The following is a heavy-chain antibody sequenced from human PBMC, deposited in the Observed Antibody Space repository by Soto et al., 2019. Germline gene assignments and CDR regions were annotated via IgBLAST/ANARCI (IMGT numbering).Heavy chain of an antibody. V-gene: IGHV1-46*03. CDR1: GYTFTNYY. D-gene: IGHD3-3*01. CDR2: INPSDGTT. CDR3: TRSITRFLEWLFDY. Sequence: QVQLVQSGAEVKKPGASVKVSCKASGYTFTNYYMFWVRQAPGQGLEWMGIINPSDGTTYYARMWQGRVPMTRDTSTSTVYMELSSLRSDDTAVYYCTRSITRFLEWLFDYWGQGTLVTVSS. J-gene: IGHJ4*02.